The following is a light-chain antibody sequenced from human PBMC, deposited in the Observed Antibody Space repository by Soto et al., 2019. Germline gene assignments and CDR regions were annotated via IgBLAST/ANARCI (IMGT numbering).Light chain of an antibody. CDR2: LNSDGSH. Sequence: QPVLTQSPSASASLGASVKLTCTLSSGHSSYAIAWHQQQPEKGPRYLMKLNSDGSHSKGDGIPDRFSGSSSGAERYLTISSLQSEDEADYYYQTWGTGTYVVFGGGTKLTVL. CDR3: QTWGTGTYVV. V-gene: IGLV4-69*01. CDR1: SGHSSYA. J-gene: IGLJ2*01.